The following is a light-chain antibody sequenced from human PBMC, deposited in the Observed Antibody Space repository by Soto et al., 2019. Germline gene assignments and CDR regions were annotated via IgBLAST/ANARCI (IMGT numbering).Light chain of an antibody. J-gene: IGKJ2*01. V-gene: IGKV2-24*01. CDR1: QSLLHRDGNTY. Sequence: DVVLTQTQISSPVTLGPPASSSCRSSQSLLHRDGNTYLNGLHQRPGQPPRLLVYKVTNRFSGVPDRFSGSGEGTDFTLKSSRVAAADGGIYYCMQATQYQPETFGQGTKLEIK. CDR3: MQATQYQPET. CDR2: KVT.